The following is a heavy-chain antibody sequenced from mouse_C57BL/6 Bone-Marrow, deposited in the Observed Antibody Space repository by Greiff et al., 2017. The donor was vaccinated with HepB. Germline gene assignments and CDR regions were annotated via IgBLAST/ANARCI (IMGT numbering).Heavy chain of an antibody. CDR1: GYTFTDYE. CDR3: TCPGYFDY. V-gene: IGHV1-15*01. CDR2: IDPETGGT. Sequence: VQLVESGAELVRPGATVTLSCKASGYTFTDYEMHWVKQTPVHGLEWIGAIDPETGGTAYNQKFKGKAILTADKSSSTAYMELRSLTSEDSAVYYCTCPGYFDYWGQGTTLTVSS. J-gene: IGHJ2*01.